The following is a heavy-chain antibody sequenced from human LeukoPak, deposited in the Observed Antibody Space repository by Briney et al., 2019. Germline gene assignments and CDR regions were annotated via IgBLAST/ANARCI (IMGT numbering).Heavy chain of an antibody. CDR1: GFAVSSNH. J-gene: IGHJ3*02. Sequence: GGSLRLSCAASGFAVSSNHMNWVRQAPGKGLEWVSVIFNGGSTYYADSVKGRFTISRDNSKNTLYLQMNSLRAEDTAVYYCARETVYYDSSGYYHDAFDIWGQGTMVTVSS. CDR3: ARETVYYDSSGYYHDAFDI. V-gene: IGHV3-53*01. CDR2: IFNGGST. D-gene: IGHD3-22*01.